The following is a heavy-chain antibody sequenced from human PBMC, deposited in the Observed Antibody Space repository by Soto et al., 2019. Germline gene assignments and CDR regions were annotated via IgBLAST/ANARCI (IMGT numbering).Heavy chain of an antibody. V-gene: IGHV3-30*18. CDR1: GFTFSSYG. J-gene: IGHJ2*01. CDR2: ISYDGSNK. D-gene: IGHD6-19*01. CDR3: AKGIGYSSGWYFDL. Sequence: SLRLSCAASGFTFSSYGMHWVRQAPGKGLEWVAVISYDGSNKYYADSVKGRFTISRDNSKNTLYLQMNSLRAEDTAVYYCAKGIGYSSGWYFDLWGRGTLVTVSS.